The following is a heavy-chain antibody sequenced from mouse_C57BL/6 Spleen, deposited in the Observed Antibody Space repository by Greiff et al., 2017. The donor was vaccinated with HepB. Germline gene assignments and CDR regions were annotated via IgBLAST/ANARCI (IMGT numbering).Heavy chain of an antibody. V-gene: IGHV1-52*01. D-gene: IGHD2-12*01. CDR2: IDPSDSET. CDR3: AREGYYTGAMDY. J-gene: IGHJ4*01. Sequence: QVQLQQPGAELVRPGSSVKLSCKASGYTFTSYWMHWVKQRPIQGLEWIGNIDPSDSETHYNQKFKDKATLTVDKSSSTAYMQLSSLTSEDAAVYYCAREGYYTGAMDYWGQGTSVTVSS. CDR1: GYTFTSYW.